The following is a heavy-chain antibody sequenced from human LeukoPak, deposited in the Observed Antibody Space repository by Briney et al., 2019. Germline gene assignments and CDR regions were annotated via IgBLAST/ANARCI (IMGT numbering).Heavy chain of an antibody. J-gene: IGHJ6*03. CDR2: INPNSGGT. CDR1: GYTFTGYY. V-gene: IGHV1-2*02. Sequence: ASVKVSCKASGYTFTGYYMHWVRQAPGQGLEWMGWINPNSGGTNYAQKFQGRVTMTRDTSISTAYMELSRLRSDDTAVYYCARDVGYCTNGVCYLLYYCYYYMDVWGKGTTVTVSS. CDR3: ARDVGYCTNGVCYLLYYCYYYMDV. D-gene: IGHD2-8*01.